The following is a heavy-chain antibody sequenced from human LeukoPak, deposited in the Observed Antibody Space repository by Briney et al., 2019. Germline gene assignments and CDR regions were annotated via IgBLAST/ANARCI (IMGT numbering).Heavy chain of an antibody. CDR3: ARGGIAVAGTLDY. CDR2: INPNSGGT. D-gene: IGHD6-19*01. Sequence: WASVKVSCKASGYTFTGHYMHWVRQAPGQGLEWMGWINPNSGGTNYAQKFQGRITMTRDTSISTAYMELSRLRSDDTAVYYCARGGIAVAGTLDYWGQGTLVTVSS. V-gene: IGHV1-2*02. CDR1: GYTFTGHY. J-gene: IGHJ4*02.